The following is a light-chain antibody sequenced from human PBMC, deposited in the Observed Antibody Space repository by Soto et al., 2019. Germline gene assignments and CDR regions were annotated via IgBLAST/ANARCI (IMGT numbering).Light chain of an antibody. V-gene: IGLV1-40*01. CDR3: QSYDSSLSGYV. Sequence: QSVLTQPPSVSEAPGQRVTISCTGSSSNIGAGYEAHWYQQVPGTATKLLIYENNNRPSGVPDRFSGSKSGTSASLAITGLQAEDEAEYYCQSYDSSLSGYVFGTGTKLTVL. J-gene: IGLJ1*01. CDR2: ENN. CDR1: SSNIGAGYE.